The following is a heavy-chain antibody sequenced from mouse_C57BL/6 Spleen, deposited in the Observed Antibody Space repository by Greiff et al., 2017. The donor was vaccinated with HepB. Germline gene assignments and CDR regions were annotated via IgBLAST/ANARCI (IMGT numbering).Heavy chain of an antibody. CDR1: GYTFTNYW. CDR3: ARSGDYDGFAY. Sequence: QVQLQQSGAELVRPGPSVKMSCKASGYTFTNYWIGWAKQRPGHGLEWIGDIYPGGGYTNYNEKFKGKATLTADKSSSTAYMQFSSLTSEDSAIYYCARSGDYDGFAYWGQGTLVTVSA. D-gene: IGHD2-4*01. V-gene: IGHV1-63*01. CDR2: IYPGGGYT. J-gene: IGHJ3*01.